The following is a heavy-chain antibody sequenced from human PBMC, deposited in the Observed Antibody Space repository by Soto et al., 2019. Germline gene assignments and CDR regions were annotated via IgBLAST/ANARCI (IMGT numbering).Heavy chain of an antibody. Sequence: QVQLVESGGGVVQPGRSLRLSCAASGFTFSSYGMHWVRQAPGKGLEWVAVISFDGSNKYYADSVKGRFIISRDNSKNTLYLQMNRLRAEDTAVYYCAKDRRPNYCYGMDVWGLGTTVTVSS. CDR1: GFTFSSYG. CDR2: ISFDGSNK. CDR3: AKDRRPNYCYGMDV. V-gene: IGHV3-30*18. J-gene: IGHJ6*02. D-gene: IGHD6-25*01.